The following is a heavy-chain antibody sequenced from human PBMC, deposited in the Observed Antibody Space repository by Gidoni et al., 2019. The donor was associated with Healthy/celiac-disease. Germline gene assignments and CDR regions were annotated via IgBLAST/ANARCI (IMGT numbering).Heavy chain of an antibody. J-gene: IGHJ4*02. Sequence: EVQLVQSGAEVKTPAESLTISCTGSGSSFTIYCIGWVRPMPGKGLGWMGISYPGDSDNRYSPSFQGQVTISADKSISTAYLQWSSLKATDTAMYYCARQGKGRFGALIVATMGDYWGQGTLVTVSS. V-gene: IGHV5-51*01. D-gene: IGHD5-12*01. CDR1: GSSFTIYC. CDR2: SYPGDSDN. CDR3: ARQGKGRFGALIVATMGDY.